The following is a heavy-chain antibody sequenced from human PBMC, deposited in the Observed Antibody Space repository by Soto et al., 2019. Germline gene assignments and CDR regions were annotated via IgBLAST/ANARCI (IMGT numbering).Heavy chain of an antibody. Sequence: QVQLQESGPGLVKPSQTLSLTCTVSGGSISSGDYYWSWIRQPPGKGLEWIGYIYHSGTTYYNPSLKSRLTISVDTSKNQFSLKLSSVTAADTAVYHCARVGGTSMTTLDAFDIWGQGTMVTVSS. J-gene: IGHJ3*02. CDR3: ARVGGTSMTTLDAFDI. D-gene: IGHD3-16*01. CDR1: GGSISSGDYY. V-gene: IGHV4-30-4*01. CDR2: IYHSGTT.